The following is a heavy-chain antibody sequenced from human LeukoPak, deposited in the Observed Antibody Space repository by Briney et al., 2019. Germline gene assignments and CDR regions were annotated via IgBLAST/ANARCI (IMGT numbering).Heavy chain of an antibody. CDR2: VSGSGGST. CDR3: AKDWIVYTSGPTSFDC. CDR1: GFTFNTYA. D-gene: IGHD6-25*01. V-gene: IGHV3-23*01. J-gene: IGHJ4*02. Sequence: GGSLRLSCAASGFTFNTYAMSWVRQAPGKGLEWVSVVSGSGGSTYYADSVNGRFTISRDNSKNTLYLQMNSLRAEDTAVYYCAKDWIVYTSGPTSFDCWGQGTLVTVSS.